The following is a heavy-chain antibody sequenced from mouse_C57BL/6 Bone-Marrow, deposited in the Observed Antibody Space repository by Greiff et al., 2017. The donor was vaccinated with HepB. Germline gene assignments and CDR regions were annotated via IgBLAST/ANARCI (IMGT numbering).Heavy chain of an antibody. Sequence: VQLQQPGAELVRPGTSVKLSCKASGYTFTSYWMHWVKQRPGQGLEWIGVIDPSDSYTNYNQKFKGKATLTVDTSSSTAYMQLSSLTSEDSAVYFCARYYGSSLFAYWGQGTLVTVSA. CDR3: ARYYGSSLFAY. CDR1: GYTFTSYW. J-gene: IGHJ3*01. D-gene: IGHD1-1*01. V-gene: IGHV1-59*01. CDR2: IDPSDSYT.